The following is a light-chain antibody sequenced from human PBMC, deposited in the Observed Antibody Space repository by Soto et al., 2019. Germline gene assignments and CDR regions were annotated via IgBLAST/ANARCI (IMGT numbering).Light chain of an antibody. CDR2: DVS. CDR3: CSYAGSDTYV. V-gene: IGLV2-11*01. Sequence: QSALTQPRSVSGSPGQSVTISFTGTSSDVGGYNYVSWYQQHPGKAPKLMIYDVSKRPSGVPDRFSGSKSGNTASLTISGLQAEDEADYYCCSYAGSDTYVFGNGTKLTVL. CDR1: SSDVGGYNY. J-gene: IGLJ1*01.